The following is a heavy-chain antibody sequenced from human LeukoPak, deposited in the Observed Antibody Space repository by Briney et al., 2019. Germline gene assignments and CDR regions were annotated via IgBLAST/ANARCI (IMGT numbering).Heavy chain of an antibody. Sequence: SETLSLTCTVSGDSISSYYWYWFRQPPGKELEWIACIYYSGITHYSPSLKSRVTISLDTSKNQFSLRLSSVTAADTAVYYCAREGIVRTYDQWGQGTLVTVSS. CDR2: IYYSGIT. J-gene: IGHJ4*02. CDR3: AREGIVRTYDQ. D-gene: IGHD2/OR15-2a*01. CDR1: GDSISSYY. V-gene: IGHV4-59*12.